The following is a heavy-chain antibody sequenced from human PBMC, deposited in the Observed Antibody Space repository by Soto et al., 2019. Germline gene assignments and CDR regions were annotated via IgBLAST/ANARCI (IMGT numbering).Heavy chain of an antibody. Sequence: SETLSLTCTVSGGSVSSGSYYWSWIRQPPGKGLEWIGYIYYSGSTNNNPSLKSRVTISVDTSKNQFSLKLSSVTAADTALYYCARDKGRRGSSSAGLFDPWGQGTLVTVSS. CDR3: ARDKGRRGSSSAGLFDP. J-gene: IGHJ5*02. D-gene: IGHD6-6*01. CDR2: IYYSGST. CDR1: GGSVSSGSYY. V-gene: IGHV4-61*01.